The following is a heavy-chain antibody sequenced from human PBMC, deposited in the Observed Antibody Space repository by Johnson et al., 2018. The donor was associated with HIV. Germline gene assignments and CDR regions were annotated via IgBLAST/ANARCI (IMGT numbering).Heavy chain of an antibody. J-gene: IGHJ3*02. D-gene: IGHD4-23*01. CDR2: ISYDGSNK. V-gene: IGHV3-30-3*01. Sequence: QMLLVESGGGVVQPGRSLRLSCAASGFTFSSYAMPWVRQAPGKGLEWVAVISYDGSNKYYADSVKGRFTISRDNAKNSLYLQMNSLRAEDTAVYYCARDQGTPIIGGVAFDIWGQGTMVTVSS. CDR1: GFTFSSYA. CDR3: ARDQGTPIIGGVAFDI.